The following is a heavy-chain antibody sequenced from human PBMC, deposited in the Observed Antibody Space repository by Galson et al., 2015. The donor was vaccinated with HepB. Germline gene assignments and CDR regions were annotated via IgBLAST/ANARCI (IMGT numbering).Heavy chain of an antibody. V-gene: IGHV3-48*04. J-gene: IGHJ4*02. D-gene: IGHD3-22*01. CDR3: ARDYVDSSGYFYVGFDY. CDR1: GFSFNIYS. Sequence: SLRLSCAASGFSFNIYSMNWVRQAPGRGLEWVSYISSSSITKYYADSVKGRFTISRDNTENTLYLHMNSPRAEDTAVYYCARDYVDSSGYFYVGFDYWGQGALVTVSS. CDR2: ISSSSITK.